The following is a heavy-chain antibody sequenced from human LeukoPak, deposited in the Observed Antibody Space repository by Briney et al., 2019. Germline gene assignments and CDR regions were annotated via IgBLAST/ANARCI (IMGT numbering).Heavy chain of an antibody. J-gene: IGHJ4*02. CDR2: IGTAGDT. CDR3: ARERIGYGFDY. D-gene: IGHD2-15*01. CDR1: GFTFSSYD. V-gene: IGHV3-13*01. Sequence: GGSLRLSCAASGFTFSSYDMDWVRHATGKGLEWVSAIGTAGDTYYPGSVKGRFTISRENAKNSLYLQMNSLRAGDTAVYYCARERIGYGFDYWGQGTLVTGSS.